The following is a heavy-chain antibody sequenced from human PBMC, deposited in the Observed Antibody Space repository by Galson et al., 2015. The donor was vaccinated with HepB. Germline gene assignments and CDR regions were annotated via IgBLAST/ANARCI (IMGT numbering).Heavy chain of an antibody. CDR2: ISYDGSNK. V-gene: IGHV3-30*03. D-gene: IGHD3-22*01. CDR1: GFTFSSYG. CDR3: ARGRAAITMIVGGAFDI. Sequence: SLRLSCAASGFTFSSYGMHWVRQAPGKGLEWVAVISYDGSNKYYADSVKGRFTISRDNSKNTLYLQMNSLRAEDTAVYYCARGRAAITMIVGGAFDIWGQGTMVTVSS. J-gene: IGHJ3*02.